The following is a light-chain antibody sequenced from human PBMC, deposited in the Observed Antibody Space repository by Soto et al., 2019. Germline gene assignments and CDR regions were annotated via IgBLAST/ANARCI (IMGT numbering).Light chain of an antibody. CDR3: QHRRA. Sequence: EIVLTQSPATLSLSPGERATLSCRASQSVSRYLAWYQQKPGQAPRLLIYDASNGATGIPARFSASGSGTDVTLTISNLEPEDFAVYYCQHRRAFGQGTKLEI. J-gene: IGKJ2*01. CDR1: QSVSRY. V-gene: IGKV3-11*01. CDR2: DAS.